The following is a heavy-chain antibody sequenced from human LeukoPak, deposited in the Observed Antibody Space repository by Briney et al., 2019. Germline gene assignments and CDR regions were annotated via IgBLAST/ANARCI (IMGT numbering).Heavy chain of an antibody. CDR1: GFTFSSYA. D-gene: IGHD3-9*01. CDR2: ISGSGGST. V-gene: IGHV3-23*01. Sequence: GGSLRLSCAASGFTFSSYAMSWVRQAPGKGLEWVSAISGSGGSTYYADSVKGRFTISRDNSKNTLYLQMNSLRAEDTAVYYCAKGWLILIGYYSYFDYWGQGTLVTVSS. CDR3: AKGWLILIGYYSYFDY. J-gene: IGHJ4*02.